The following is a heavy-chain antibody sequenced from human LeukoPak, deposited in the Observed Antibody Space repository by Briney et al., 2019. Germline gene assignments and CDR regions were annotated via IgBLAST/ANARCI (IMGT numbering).Heavy chain of an antibody. V-gene: IGHV4-30-2*01. CDR2: IYHSGST. J-gene: IGHJ6*03. D-gene: IGHD4-11*01. Sequence: LRLSCAASGFTFSSYAMSWIRQPPGKGLEWIGYIYHSGSTYYNPSLKSRVTISVDRSKNQFSLKLSSVTAADTAVYYCARGPTTVMGYYYYMDVWGKGTTVTVSS. CDR3: ARGPTTVMGYYYYMDV. CDR1: GFTFSSYA.